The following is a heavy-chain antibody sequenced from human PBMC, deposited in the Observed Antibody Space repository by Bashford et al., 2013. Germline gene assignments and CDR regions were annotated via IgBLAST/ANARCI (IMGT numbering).Heavy chain of an antibody. J-gene: IGHJ4*02. CDR1: VTPSAVVTT. Sequence: SSETLSSPALSLVTPSAVVTTGAGSGSPHGKGLEWIGSIYHSGSTYYNPSLKSRVTISVDTSKNQFSLKLSSVTAADTAVYYCARDVPYGGSDYWGQGTLVTVSS. V-gene: IGHV4-38-2*02. D-gene: IGHD5-12*01. CDR3: ARDVPYGGSDY. CDR2: IYHSGST.